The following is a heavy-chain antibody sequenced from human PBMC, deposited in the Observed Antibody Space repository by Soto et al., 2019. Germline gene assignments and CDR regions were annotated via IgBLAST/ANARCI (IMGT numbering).Heavy chain of an antibody. CDR3: AKASGPPTSPYYYYGMDV. V-gene: IGHV3-23*01. D-gene: IGHD6-19*01. CDR1: GFTFSSYA. CDR2: ISGSGGST. J-gene: IGHJ6*02. Sequence: VGSLRLSCAASGFTFSSYAMSWVRQAPGKGLEWVSAISGSGGSTYYADSVKGRFTISRDNSKNTLYLQMNSLRAEDTAVYYCAKASGPPTSPYYYYGMDVWGQGTTVTVS.